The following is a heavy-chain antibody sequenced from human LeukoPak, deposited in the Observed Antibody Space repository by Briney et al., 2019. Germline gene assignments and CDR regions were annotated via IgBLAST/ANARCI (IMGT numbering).Heavy chain of an antibody. CDR3: ARGKDYIVGAIRDPLY. J-gene: IGHJ4*02. CDR1: GGTFSSYA. V-gene: IGHV1-2*02. CDR2: INPNSGGT. Sequence: ASVKVSCKASGGTFSSYAISWVRQAPGQGLEWMGWINPNSGGTVYAQKFQGRATMTRDTSISTAYMELSSLRSDDTAVYYCARGKDYIVGAIRDPLYWGQGTVVTVSS. D-gene: IGHD1-26*01.